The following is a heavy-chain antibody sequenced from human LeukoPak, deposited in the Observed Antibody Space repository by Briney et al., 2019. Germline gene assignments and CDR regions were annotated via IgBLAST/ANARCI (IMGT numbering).Heavy chain of an antibody. J-gene: IGHJ3*02. CDR2: ISNSGSST. CDR3: ARGRDGYNSGAFDI. Sequence: PGGPLRLSCAASGFTFTDYYMSWIRQAPGKGLDGVSYISNSGSSTYYADSVKGRLTISRDIAKNSLYLQMNSLRAEDTAVYSCARGRDGYNSGAFDIWGQGTMVTVSS. V-gene: IGHV3-11*04. D-gene: IGHD5-24*01. CDR1: GFTFTDYY.